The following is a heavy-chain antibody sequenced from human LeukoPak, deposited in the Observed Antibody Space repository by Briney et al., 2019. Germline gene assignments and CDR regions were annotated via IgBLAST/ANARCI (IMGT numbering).Heavy chain of an antibody. D-gene: IGHD3-22*01. Sequence: ASVKVSCKTSGYTFTGYYMHWVRQAPGQGLEWMGWINPNSGGTNYAQKFQGRVTMTRDTSTSTAYMELSRLRSDDTAVYYCARDPYDSSGYYPEQGWFDPWGQGTLVTVSS. CDR2: INPNSGGT. CDR3: ARDPYDSSGYYPEQGWFDP. CDR1: GYTFTGYY. J-gene: IGHJ5*02. V-gene: IGHV1-2*02.